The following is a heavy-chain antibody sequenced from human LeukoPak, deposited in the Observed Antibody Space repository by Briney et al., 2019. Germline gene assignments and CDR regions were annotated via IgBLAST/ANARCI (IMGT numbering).Heavy chain of an antibody. Sequence: SETLPLTCTVSGGSISSYYWSWIRQPLGKGLEWIGYIYYSGSTNYNPSLKSRVTISVDTSKNQFSLKLSSVTAADTAVYYCARLYVDTASEGRFDYWGQGTLVTVSS. V-gene: IGHV4-59*08. D-gene: IGHD5-18*01. CDR3: ARLYVDTASEGRFDY. CDR2: IYYSGST. J-gene: IGHJ4*02. CDR1: GGSISSYY.